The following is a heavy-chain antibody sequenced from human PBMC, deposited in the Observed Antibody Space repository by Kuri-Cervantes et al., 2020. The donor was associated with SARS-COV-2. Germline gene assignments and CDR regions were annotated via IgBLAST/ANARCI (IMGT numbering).Heavy chain of an antibody. D-gene: IGHD3-3*01. CDR3: ARGSSHYYDFWSGSYDAFDI. CDR1: GYTFTGYY. V-gene: IGHV1-2*02. CDR2: INPNSGGT. Sequence: ASVKVSCKASGYTFTGYYMHWVRQAPGQGLEWMGWINPNSGGTNYAQKFQGRVTMTRDTSISTAYMELSRLRSDDTAVYYCARGSSHYYDFWSGSYDAFDIWGQGTMVTVSS. J-gene: IGHJ3*02.